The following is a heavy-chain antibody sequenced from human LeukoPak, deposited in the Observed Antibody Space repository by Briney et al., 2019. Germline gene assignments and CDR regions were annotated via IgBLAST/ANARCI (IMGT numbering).Heavy chain of an antibody. CDR1: GFSFSSSW. D-gene: IGHD3-16*01. J-gene: IGHJ6*02. V-gene: IGHV3-74*01. Sequence: GGSLRLSCAASGFSFSSSWMHWVRQAPGTGLVWVSRINSDGSTTNYADSVKGRFTISRDNAMSALYLQMNSLRAEDTAVYYCARDFGPYGMDVWGQGTTVTVSS. CDR2: INSDGSTT. CDR3: ARDFGPYGMDV.